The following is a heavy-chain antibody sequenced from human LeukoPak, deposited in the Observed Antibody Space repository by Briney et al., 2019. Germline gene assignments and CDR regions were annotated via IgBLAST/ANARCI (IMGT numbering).Heavy chain of an antibody. V-gene: IGHV1-18*01. J-gene: IGHJ6*02. Sequence: ASVKVSCKASGYTFTSYGISWVGQAPGHGLEWMGWISAYNGNTNYAQKLQGRVNMTTDTSTSTAYMELRSLRSDDTAVYYCAREIPMTYYYDSRGYWASYMDVWGQGTTVTVSS. CDR1: GYTFTSYG. CDR2: ISAYNGNT. CDR3: AREIPMTYYYDSRGYWASYMDV. D-gene: IGHD3-22*01.